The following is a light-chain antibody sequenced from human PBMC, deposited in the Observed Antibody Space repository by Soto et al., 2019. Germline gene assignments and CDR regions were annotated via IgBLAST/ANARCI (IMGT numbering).Light chain of an antibody. V-gene: IGKV2-28*01. J-gene: IGKJ2*01. Sequence: DIVMTQSPLSLPVTPGEPASISCRSSQNLLHINRHNYLDWHLQKPGQSPQLLIYLGSNRASGVPDRFSGSGSGTNFTLQISRVEAEDVGVYYCMQALQTPYTFGQGTKLEIK. CDR2: LGS. CDR3: MQALQTPYT. CDR1: QNLLHINRHNY.